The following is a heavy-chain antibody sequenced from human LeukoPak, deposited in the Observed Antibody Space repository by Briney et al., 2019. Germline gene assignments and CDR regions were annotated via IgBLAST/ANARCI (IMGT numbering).Heavy chain of an antibody. J-gene: IGHJ4*02. Sequence: PGESLRLSCAASGFTFSSYSMNWVRQAPGKGLEWVSSISSSSSYIYYADSVKGRFTISRDNAKNSLYLQMNSLRAEDTAVYYCARVGIKWELMYYFDYWGQGTLVTVSS. V-gene: IGHV3-21*01. CDR1: GFTFSSYS. D-gene: IGHD1-26*01. CDR3: ARVGIKWELMYYFDY. CDR2: ISSSSSYI.